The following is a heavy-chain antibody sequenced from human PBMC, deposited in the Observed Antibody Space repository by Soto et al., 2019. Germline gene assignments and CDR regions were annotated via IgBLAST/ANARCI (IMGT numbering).Heavy chain of an antibody. CDR1: GLTLRSEL. D-gene: IGHD2-21*01. CDR2: INTDGSVA. V-gene: IGHV3-74*03. J-gene: IGHJ4*02. CDR3: VRQMQLWRIDS. Sequence: PGGSLRLSCAAYGLTLRSELMHWARQAPGKEMVWVSRINTDGSVATYVDSVKGRFTISRDNAKNSLYLHMNSLRAEDTAVYYCVRQMQLWRIDSWGQGTLVTVSS.